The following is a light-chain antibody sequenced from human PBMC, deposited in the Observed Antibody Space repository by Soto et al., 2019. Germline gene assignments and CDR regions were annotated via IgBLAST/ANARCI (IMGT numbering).Light chain of an antibody. V-gene: IGLV1-47*01. J-gene: IGLJ1*01. Sequence: QSVLTQPPSASGTPGQRVTISCSGSSSNIGSNYVYWYKQLPGTAPKLLIYRNNQRHSGVPDRISGSKSGTSASLAISCFRSEDEADYYCAAWDDSLSGQDVFGTGTKVTVL. CDR3: AAWDDSLSGQDV. CDR2: RNN. CDR1: SSNIGSNY.